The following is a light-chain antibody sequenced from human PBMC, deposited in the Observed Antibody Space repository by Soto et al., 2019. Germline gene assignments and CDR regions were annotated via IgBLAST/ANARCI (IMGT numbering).Light chain of an antibody. Sequence: QSVLTQPASVSGSPGQSITISCTGTSSDVDGYNYVSWYQQHPVKAPKLMIYDVSNRPSGVSNRFSGSKSGNTASLTISGLQAEDEADYYCSSYASSPLFVGGTKLTVL. V-gene: IGLV2-14*01. CDR1: SSDVDGYNY. J-gene: IGLJ2*01. CDR3: SSYASSPL. CDR2: DVS.